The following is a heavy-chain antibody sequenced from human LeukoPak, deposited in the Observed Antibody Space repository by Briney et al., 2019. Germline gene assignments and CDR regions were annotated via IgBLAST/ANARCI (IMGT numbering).Heavy chain of an antibody. Sequence: ASVKVSCKASGYTFTGYYMHWVRQAPGHGLEWMGWINPNSGGTNYAQKFQGRATMTRDTSISTAYMELSRLRSDDTAVYYCARVMAARQDNWFDPWGQGTLVTVSS. CDR2: INPNSGGT. CDR3: ARVMAARQDNWFDP. V-gene: IGHV1-2*02. CDR1: GYTFTGYY. D-gene: IGHD6-6*01. J-gene: IGHJ5*02.